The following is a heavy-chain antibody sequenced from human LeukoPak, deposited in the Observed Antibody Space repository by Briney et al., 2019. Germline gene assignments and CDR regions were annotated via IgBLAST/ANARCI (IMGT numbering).Heavy chain of an antibody. D-gene: IGHD3-3*01. V-gene: IGHV3-30*02. J-gene: IGHJ4*02. CDR1: GFTFSSYG. Sequence: GGSLRLSCAASGFTFSSYGMHWVRQAPGEGLEWVAFIRYDVSNKYYADSVKGRFTISRNNSKITLYLQMNSLRAEDTAVYYCAKDVLRFLEWLLDYWGQGTLVTVSS. CDR2: IRYDVSNK. CDR3: AKDVLRFLEWLLDY.